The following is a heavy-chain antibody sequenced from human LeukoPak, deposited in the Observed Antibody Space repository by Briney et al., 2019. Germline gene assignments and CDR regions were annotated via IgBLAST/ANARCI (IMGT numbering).Heavy chain of an antibody. J-gene: IGHJ4*02. CDR3: ARDRPYDYVWGSDY. Sequence: ASVKVSCKASGFTFTSYGISWVRQAPGQGLEWMGWISAYNGNTNYAQKLQGRVTMTTDTSTSTAYMELRSLRSDDTAVYYCARDRPYDYVWGSDYWGQGTLVTVSS. CDR2: ISAYNGNT. D-gene: IGHD3-16*01. CDR1: GFTFTSYG. V-gene: IGHV1-18*01.